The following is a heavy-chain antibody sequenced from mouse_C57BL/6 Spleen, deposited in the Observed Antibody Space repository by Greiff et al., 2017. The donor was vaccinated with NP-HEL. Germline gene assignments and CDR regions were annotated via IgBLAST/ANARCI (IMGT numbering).Heavy chain of an antibody. V-gene: IGHV1-22*01. CDR1: GYTFTDYN. CDR3: ATRQLRLDYAMDY. J-gene: IGHJ4*01. D-gene: IGHD3-2*02. Sequence: EVQLQQSGPELVKPGASVKMSCKASGYTFTDYNMHWVKQSHGKSLEWIGYINPNNGGTSYNQKFKGKATLTVNKSSSTAYMELRSLTSEDSAVYYYATRQLRLDYAMDYWGQGTSVTVSS. CDR2: INPNNGGT.